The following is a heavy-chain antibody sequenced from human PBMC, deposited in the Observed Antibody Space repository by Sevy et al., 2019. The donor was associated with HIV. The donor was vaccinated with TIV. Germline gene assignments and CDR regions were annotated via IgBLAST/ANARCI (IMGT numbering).Heavy chain of an antibody. J-gene: IGHJ4*02. CDR2: TWYDGSNK. Sequence: GGSLRLSCAASGFTFSSYGMHWVRQAPGKGLEWVAVTWYDGSNKYYADSVKGRFTISRDNSKNTLYLQMNSLRAEDTAVYYCARDPYDSSGFPFDYWGQGTLVTVSS. V-gene: IGHV3-33*01. CDR1: GFTFSSYG. CDR3: ARDPYDSSGFPFDY. D-gene: IGHD3-22*01.